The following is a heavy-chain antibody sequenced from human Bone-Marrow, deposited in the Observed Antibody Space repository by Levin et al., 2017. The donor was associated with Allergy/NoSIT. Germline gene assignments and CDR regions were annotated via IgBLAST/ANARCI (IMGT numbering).Heavy chain of an antibody. CDR3: AKGWLQFEYFDN. J-gene: IGHJ4*02. CDR2: ISGYGTST. D-gene: IGHD5-24*01. CDR1: GFSFSNYA. V-gene: IGHV3-23*01. Sequence: GESLKISCAASGFSFSNYAMSWVRQAPGKGLEWVSTISGYGTSTFYPDSVRGRFTISKDNSKNMLYLEIDSLRVEDTAVYYCAKGWLQFEYFDNWGQGTLVTVSS.